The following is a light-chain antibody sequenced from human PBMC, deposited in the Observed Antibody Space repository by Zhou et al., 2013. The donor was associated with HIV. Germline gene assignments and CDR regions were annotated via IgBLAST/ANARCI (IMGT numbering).Light chain of an antibody. J-gene: IGKJ2*01. V-gene: IGKV3-15*01. Sequence: EVVMTQSPATLSVSPGERATLSCRASQSVGSNIAWYQQKPGQAPSLLIYDTSTRATGVPARFSGSGSGRDFTLTISGLQSEDFALYYCQQYDTWPSFGQGTKLQIK. CDR1: QSVGSN. CDR2: DTS. CDR3: QQYDTWPS.